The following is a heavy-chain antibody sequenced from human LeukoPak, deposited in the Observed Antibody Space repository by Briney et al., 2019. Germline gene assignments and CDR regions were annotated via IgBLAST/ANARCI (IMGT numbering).Heavy chain of an antibody. D-gene: IGHD6-19*01. Sequence: SGTLSLTCAVSGGSISSSNWWSWVRQPPGKGLEWIGEIYYDGSANYNSSLKSRVTISVDNSKKQLSLEVNSVTAADTAVYFCAKHMEVAATFDVWGQGILVTVSS. CDR3: AKHMEVAATFDV. CDR1: GGSISSSNW. V-gene: IGHV4-4*02. J-gene: IGHJ4*02. CDR2: IYYDGSA.